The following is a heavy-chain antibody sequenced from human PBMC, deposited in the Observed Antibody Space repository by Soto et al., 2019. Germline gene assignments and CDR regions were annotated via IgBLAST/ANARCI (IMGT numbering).Heavy chain of an antibody. D-gene: IGHD3-9*01. CDR2: IYYSGST. V-gene: IGHV4-30-4*01. CDR3: ASIQLTGLDN. CDR1: VGSISRGEYY. J-gene: IGHJ4*02. Sequence: SETRSLTCTVSVGSISRGEYYWSWIRQPPGKGLEWIGYIYYSGSTYYNPSLKSRVTISVDTSKNQFSLKLSAVTAADTAVYFCASIQLTGLDNWGQGTPVTV.